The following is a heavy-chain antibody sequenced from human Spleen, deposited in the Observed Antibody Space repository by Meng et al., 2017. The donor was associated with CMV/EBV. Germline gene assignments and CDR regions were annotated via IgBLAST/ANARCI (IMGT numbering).Heavy chain of an antibody. J-gene: IGHJ6*02. Sequence: GESLKISCAASGFTFSSYWMHWVRQAPGKGLVWVSVIYSGGSTYYADSVKGRFTISRDNSKNTLYLQMNSLRAEDAAVYYCARGNSGSYVGYYGMDVWGQGTTVTVSS. CDR3: ARGNSGSYVGYYGMDV. V-gene: IGHV3-53*01. CDR2: IYSGGST. D-gene: IGHD1-26*01. CDR1: GFTFSSYW.